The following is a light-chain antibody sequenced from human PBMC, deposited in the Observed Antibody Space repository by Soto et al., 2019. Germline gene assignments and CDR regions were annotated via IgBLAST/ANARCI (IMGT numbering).Light chain of an antibody. J-gene: IGLJ2*01. CDR3: AAWDDNLNGVV. V-gene: IGLV1-44*01. CDR2: SIS. Sequence: QSVLTQPPSASGTPGQRVTISCSGSNSNIGSNTVNWYQQLPGTAPKLLIYSISHRPSGVPDRFSGSKSGTSASLAISGLQSEDEADYYCAAWDDNLNGVVFGGGTKVTVL. CDR1: NSNIGSNT.